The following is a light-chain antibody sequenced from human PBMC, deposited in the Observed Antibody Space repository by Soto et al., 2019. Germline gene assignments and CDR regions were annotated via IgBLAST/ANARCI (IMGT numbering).Light chain of an antibody. CDR1: QSFSSTF. CDR2: GAS. V-gene: IGKV3-20*01. Sequence: EILLTQSPGSLSLSPGDRATLSCRASQSFSSTFFAWYQQKPGQAPRLLIYGASSRATGIPDRFSGSGSGTDFTLHISRLEPEDFAVYYCQQYASSVTLGQGTKVEIK. J-gene: IGKJ1*01. CDR3: QQYASSVT.